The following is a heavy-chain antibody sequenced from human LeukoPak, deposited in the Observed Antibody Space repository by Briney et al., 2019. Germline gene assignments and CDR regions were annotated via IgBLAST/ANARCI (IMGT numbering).Heavy chain of an antibody. Sequence: SGTLSLTCTVSGYSISSGYYWGWIRQPPGKGLECIGFIYYSGSTNYNPSLKSRVTISVDTSKNQFSLKLSSVTAADTAVYYCARARNYYDSSDYYYEGDAFDIWGQGTMVTVSS. CDR3: ARARNYYDSSDYYYEGDAFDI. D-gene: IGHD3-22*01. CDR1: GYSISSGYY. V-gene: IGHV4-61*01. J-gene: IGHJ3*02. CDR2: IYYSGST.